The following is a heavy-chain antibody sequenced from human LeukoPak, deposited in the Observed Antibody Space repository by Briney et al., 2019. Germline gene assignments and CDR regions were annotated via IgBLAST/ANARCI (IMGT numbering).Heavy chain of an antibody. Sequence: GGSLRLSCAASRFTFSTYSMNWVRQTPGRGLEWVSYINTSGSRIDYADSVKGRFTISRGNAKNSLYLQMNSLRAEDTAVYYCARDSNYYDSSVSGDKLFDYWGQGTLVTVSS. CDR2: INTSGSRI. J-gene: IGHJ4*02. CDR1: RFTFSTYS. V-gene: IGHV3-48*04. CDR3: ARDSNYYDSSVSGDKLFDY. D-gene: IGHD3-22*01.